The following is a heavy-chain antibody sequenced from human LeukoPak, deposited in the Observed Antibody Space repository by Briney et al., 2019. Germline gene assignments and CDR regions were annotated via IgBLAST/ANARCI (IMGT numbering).Heavy chain of an antibody. V-gene: IGHV3-21*01. CDR3: ARPTTDSSGYYG. D-gene: IGHD3-22*01. Sequence: GGSLRLSCAASGFTFSSYSMNWVRQAPGKGLEWVSSISSSSSYIYYADSVKGRFTISRDNAKYSLYLQMNSLRAEDTAVYYCARPTTDSSGYYGWGQGTLVTVSS. CDR1: GFTFSSYS. J-gene: IGHJ4*02. CDR2: ISSSSSYI.